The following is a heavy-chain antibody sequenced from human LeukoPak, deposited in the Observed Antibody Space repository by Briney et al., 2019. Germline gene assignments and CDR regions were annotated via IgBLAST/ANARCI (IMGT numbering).Heavy chain of an antibody. D-gene: IGHD6-6*01. CDR1: GFTFSSYW. CDR3: ERDPPYRGSHASDTYIDY. V-gene: IGHV3-7*01. J-gene: IGHJ4*02. Sequence: GGSLRLSCAASGFTFSSYWMSWVRQAPGKGPEWVANIRQDGSEKYYVDSVKGRFTISRDNAKNSLCLQMNSLSAEDTAVSYCERDPPYRGSHASDTYIDYWGQGTLVTVSS. CDR2: IRQDGSEK.